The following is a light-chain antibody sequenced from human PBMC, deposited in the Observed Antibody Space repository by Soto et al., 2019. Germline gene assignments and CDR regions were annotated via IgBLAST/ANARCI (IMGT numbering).Light chain of an antibody. J-gene: IGKJ1*01. CDR2: GAS. CDR3: QQYNNWPPIT. CDR1: ESVSTN. Sequence: EIEMTQSPTTLSLAPGERVTLXXRASESVSTNLAWYQQKAGQAPRLLXYGASTRATGIPARCSGSGSGTEFTPTISSLQSEDFAVYYCQQYNNWPPITFGQGTKVDIK. V-gene: IGKV3-15*01.